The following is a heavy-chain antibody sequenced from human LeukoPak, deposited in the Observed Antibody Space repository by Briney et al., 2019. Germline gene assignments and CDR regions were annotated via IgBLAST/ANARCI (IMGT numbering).Heavy chain of an antibody. CDR2: MNNRGTS. CDR1: GGSTSSGDYY. D-gene: IGHD3-22*01. CDR3: ARLYYYDSSEFAFDI. Sequence: PSETLSLTCTVSGGSTSSGDYYWNWIRQHPGKGLEWIGYMNNRGTSNYNPSLKSRVTISVDTSKNQFSLKLSSVTAADTAVYYCARLYYYDSSEFAFDIWGQGTMVTVSS. J-gene: IGHJ3*02. V-gene: IGHV4-30-4*08.